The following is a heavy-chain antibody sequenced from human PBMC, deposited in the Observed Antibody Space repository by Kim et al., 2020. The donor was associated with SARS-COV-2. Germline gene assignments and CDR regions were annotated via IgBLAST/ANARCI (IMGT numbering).Heavy chain of an antibody. CDR1: GFTFSSYA. Sequence: GGSLRLSCAASGFTFSSYAMSWVRQAPGKGLEWVSAISGSGGSTYYADSVKGRFTISRDNSKNTLYLQMNSLRAEDTAVYYCAKDRSRCGGDCYPGYNWFDPWGQGTLVTVSS. V-gene: IGHV3-23*01. CDR2: ISGSGGST. D-gene: IGHD2-21*02. CDR3: AKDRSRCGGDCYPGYNWFDP. J-gene: IGHJ5*02.